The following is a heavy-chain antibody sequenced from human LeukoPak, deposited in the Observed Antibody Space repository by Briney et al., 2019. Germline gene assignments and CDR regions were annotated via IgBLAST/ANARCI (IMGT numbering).Heavy chain of an antibody. V-gene: IGHV4-59*01. CDR2: ISYSGST. CDR3: ARLQRITMAGPDYWYFDL. Sequence: SETLSLTCTVSGDSISSYYWSWIRQPPEKGLEWIAYISYSGSTNYNPSLKSRVTISVDTSKTQFSLKMNSVTAADTAVHYCARLQRITMAGPDYWYFDLWGRGTLVTVSS. CDR1: GDSISSYY. J-gene: IGHJ2*01. D-gene: IGHD3-10*01.